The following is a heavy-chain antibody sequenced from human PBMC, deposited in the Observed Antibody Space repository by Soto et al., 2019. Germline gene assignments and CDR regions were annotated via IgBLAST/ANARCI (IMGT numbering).Heavy chain of an antibody. CDR1: DDSNRSYY. J-gene: IGHJ4*02. V-gene: IGHV4-59*01. CDR2: IYYSGST. Sequence: SSETLSHTCAVSDDSNRSYYWSWIRKPPGKGLEWIGYIYYSGSTNYNPSLKSRVTISVDTSKNQFSLKLSSVTAADTAVYYCARRYGGNFDYWGQGTLVTVSS. CDR3: ARRYGGNFDY. D-gene: IGHD1-26*01.